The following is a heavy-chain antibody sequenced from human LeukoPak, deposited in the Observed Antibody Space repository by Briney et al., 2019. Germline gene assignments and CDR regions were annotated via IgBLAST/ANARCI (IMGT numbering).Heavy chain of an antibody. CDR2: IYYSGST. Sequence: PSETLSLTCTVSGGSISSGGYYWSWIRQHPGKGLEWIGYIYYSGSTYYNPSLKSRVTISVDTSKNQFSLKLSSVTAADTAVYYCARTNYYDSSGDDYWDQGTLVTVSS. J-gene: IGHJ4*02. CDR3: ARTNYYDSSGDDY. V-gene: IGHV4-31*03. CDR1: GGSISSGGYY. D-gene: IGHD3-22*01.